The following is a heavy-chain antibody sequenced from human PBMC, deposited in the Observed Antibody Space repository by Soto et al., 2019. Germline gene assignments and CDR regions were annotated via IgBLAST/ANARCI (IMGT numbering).Heavy chain of an antibody. CDR2: IPSRVRP. D-gene: IGHD5-12*01. Sequence: QVQLRESGPGLVKPSQTLSLTCSVSGASVAGGSYYWSWVRQPPGKGLVWIGYIPSRVRPFYNPSLTSRGTISADTSKHKLSLQLTSVTAADTAVYYCARDTYSGYDFGLWGKGPMVTVSS. V-gene: IGHV4-30-4*01. J-gene: IGHJ5*02. CDR1: GASVAGGSYY. CDR3: ARDTYSGYDFGL.